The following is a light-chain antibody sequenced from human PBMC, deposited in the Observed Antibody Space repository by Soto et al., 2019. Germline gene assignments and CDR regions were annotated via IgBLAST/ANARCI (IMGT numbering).Light chain of an antibody. CDR2: EVT. J-gene: IGLJ2*01. CDR3: TSYRSSTTEVV. V-gene: IGLV2-14*01. CDR1: MRDVGAYNL. Sequence: QSVLTQPASVSGSAGQSITISCSGTMRDVGAYNLVSWYQQHPGTAPKLLIYEVTNRPSGVSNRFSASKSGNTASLTVSGLQSEDEAHYYCTSYRSSTTEVVFGGGTKVTVL.